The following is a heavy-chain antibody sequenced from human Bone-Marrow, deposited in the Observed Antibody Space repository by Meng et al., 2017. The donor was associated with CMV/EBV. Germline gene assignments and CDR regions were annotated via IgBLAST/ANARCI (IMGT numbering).Heavy chain of an antibody. J-gene: IGHJ4*02. CDR1: GFIFRTYA. CDR3: AKLTAYYDFWSGYPYFDY. V-gene: IGHV3-30*04. Sequence: LSLTCAASGFIFRTYAMHWVRQAPGKGLEWVTLIAYDGSNKYYADSVKGRFTISRDNSKNTLYLQMNSLRAEDTAVYYCAKLTAYYDFWSGYPYFDYWGQGTLVTVYS. D-gene: IGHD3-3*01. CDR2: IAYDGSNK.